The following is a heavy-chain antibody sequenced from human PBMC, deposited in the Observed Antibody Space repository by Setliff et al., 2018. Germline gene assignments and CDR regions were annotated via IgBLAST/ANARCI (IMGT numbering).Heavy chain of an antibody. CDR1: GGSFSDYY. D-gene: IGHD3-10*01. CDR3: ARDNRARHYMDV. J-gene: IGHJ6*03. Sequence: SETLSLTCTVYGGSFSDYYWGWIRQPPGKGLEWIGRILFSGDTYYNPSLNSRVTISADTSKNQFSLNLSSVTAADTAVYYCARDNRARHYMDVWGKGTTVTVSS. V-gene: IGHV4-34*12. CDR2: ILFSGDT.